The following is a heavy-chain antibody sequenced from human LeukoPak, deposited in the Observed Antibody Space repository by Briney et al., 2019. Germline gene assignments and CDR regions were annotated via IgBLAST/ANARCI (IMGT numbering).Heavy chain of an antibody. D-gene: IGHD3-10*01. CDR3: ARAGWFGELLYDY. J-gene: IGHJ4*02. CDR1: GGSISSGDYY. V-gene: IGHV4-30-4*01. Sequence: SQTLSLTCTVSGGSISSGDYYWSWIRQPPGKGLEWIGYVYYSGSTYYNPSLKSRVTISVDTSKNQFSLKLSSVTAADTAVYYCARAGWFGELLYDYWGQGTLVTVSS. CDR2: VYYSGST.